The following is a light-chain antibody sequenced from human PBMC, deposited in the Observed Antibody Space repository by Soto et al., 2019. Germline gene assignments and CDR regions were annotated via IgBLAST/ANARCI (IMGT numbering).Light chain of an antibody. CDR2: ANS. Sequence: QPVLTQPPSVSGAPGQRVTISCTGSSSNIGAGYDVHWYQQLPGTAPKLLIYANSNRPSGVPDRFSGSKSGTSASLAITGLQAEDEAHYYCQSYDTSLSVVFGGGTKLTVL. J-gene: IGLJ2*01. CDR1: SSNIGAGYD. CDR3: QSYDTSLSVV. V-gene: IGLV1-40*01.